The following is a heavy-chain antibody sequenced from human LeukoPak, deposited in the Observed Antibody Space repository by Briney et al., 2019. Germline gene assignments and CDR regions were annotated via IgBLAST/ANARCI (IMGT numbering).Heavy chain of an antibody. Sequence: PSETLSLTCTVSGYSISSGYYWGWIRQPPGKGLEWIGSIYHSGSTYYNPSLKSRVTISVDKSKNQFSLKLSSVTAADTAVYYCARDTGPYYYDSSGPHAFDIWGQGTMVTVSS. D-gene: IGHD3-22*01. CDR2: IYHSGST. CDR1: GYSISSGYY. V-gene: IGHV4-38-2*02. J-gene: IGHJ3*02. CDR3: ARDTGPYYYDSSGPHAFDI.